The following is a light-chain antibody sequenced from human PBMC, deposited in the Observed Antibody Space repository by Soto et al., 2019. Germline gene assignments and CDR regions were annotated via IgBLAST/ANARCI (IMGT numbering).Light chain of an antibody. CDR2: GAS. J-gene: IGKJ1*01. Sequence: EIVMTQSPATLSVSPGDRATLSCRASQSVSSNLAWYQQKPGQAPRLLICGASTRATGIPARFSGSGSGTEFTLTISSLQSEDFAVYYCQQYNNWPQTFGQGTKVEIK. CDR1: QSVSSN. V-gene: IGKV3-15*01. CDR3: QQYNNWPQT.